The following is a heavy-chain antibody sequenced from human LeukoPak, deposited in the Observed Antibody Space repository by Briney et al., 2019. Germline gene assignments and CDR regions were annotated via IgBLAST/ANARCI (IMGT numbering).Heavy chain of an antibody. Sequence: PGGSLRLSCAASGFTFSSYAMSWVRQAPGKGLEWVSAISGSGGSTYYADSVKGRFTISRDNSKNTLYLQMNSLRAEDTAVYYCAKIAFCGGDQTPCSYMDVWGKGTTVTVSS. V-gene: IGHV3-23*01. D-gene: IGHD2-21*02. J-gene: IGHJ6*03. CDR3: AKIAFCGGDQTPCSYMDV. CDR1: GFTFSSYA. CDR2: ISGSGGST.